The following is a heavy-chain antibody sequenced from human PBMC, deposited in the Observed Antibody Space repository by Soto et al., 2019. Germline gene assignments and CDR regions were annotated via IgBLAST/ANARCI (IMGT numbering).Heavy chain of an antibody. CDR1: GYTFTSYA. Sequence: QVQLVQSGAEVKKPGASLKVYCKASGYTFTSYAMHWVRQAPGQRLEWMGWINAGNGNTKYSQKFQGRVTITRDTSASTAYMELSSLRSEDTAVYYCARADIVVVVAATTGFDYWGQGTLVTVSS. D-gene: IGHD2-15*01. CDR3: ARADIVVVVAATTGFDY. J-gene: IGHJ4*02. CDR2: INAGNGNT. V-gene: IGHV1-3*01.